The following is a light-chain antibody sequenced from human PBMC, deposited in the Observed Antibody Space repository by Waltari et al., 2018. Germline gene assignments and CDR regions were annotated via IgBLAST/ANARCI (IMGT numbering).Light chain of an antibody. J-gene: IGKJ3*01. CDR2: DAS. CDR3: QQSYTTPFT. CDR1: QSISSW. V-gene: IGKV1-5*01. Sequence: DIQMTQSPSTLSASVGDRVTITCRASQSISSWLAWYQQKPGKAPKLLIYDASSLESGVPSRFSGSGSGTEFTLTISSLQPDDFATYYCQQSYTTPFTFGPGTKVDLK.